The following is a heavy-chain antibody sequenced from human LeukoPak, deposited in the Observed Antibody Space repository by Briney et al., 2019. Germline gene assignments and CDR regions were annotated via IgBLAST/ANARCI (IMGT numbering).Heavy chain of an antibody. V-gene: IGHV3-48*01. J-gene: IGHJ4*02. CDR2: ISSSSSTI. CDR3: ARDAGYDFWSGSPRYFDN. CDR1: GFTFSSYS. D-gene: IGHD3-3*01. Sequence: GGSLRLSCAASGFTFSSYSRNWVRQAPGQGLEWISYISSSSSTIYYADSVKGRFTISRDNAKNSLYLQMNSLRAEDTAVYYCARDAGYDFWSGSPRYFDNWGQGTLVTVSS.